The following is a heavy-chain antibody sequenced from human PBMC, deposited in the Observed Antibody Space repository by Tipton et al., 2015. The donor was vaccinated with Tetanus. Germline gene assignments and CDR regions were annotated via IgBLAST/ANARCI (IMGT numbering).Heavy chain of an antibody. V-gene: IGHV4-61*08. CDR1: GGSLRSGDYQ. J-gene: IGHJ6*02. CDR3: ARTPDYYYGMDV. CDR2: ISPSGRT. Sequence: TLSLTCSVSGGSLRSGDYQWNWIRQPPGKGLEWLAYISPSGRTNSNYDLKSRITISQDKSKNQFSLRLNSVTAADTAVYFCARTPDYYYGMDVWGQGTTVTVSS.